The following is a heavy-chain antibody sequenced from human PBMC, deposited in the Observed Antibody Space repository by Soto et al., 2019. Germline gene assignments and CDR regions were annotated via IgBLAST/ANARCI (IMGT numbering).Heavy chain of an antibody. CDR3: ARDGNYYDSSGYLPFQH. J-gene: IGHJ1*01. Sequence: QVQLVESGGGVVQPGRSLRLSCAASGFTFSSYAMHWVRQAPGKGLEWVAVISYDGSNKYYADSVKGRFTISRDNSKNTLYLQMSSLRAEDTAVYYCARDGNYYDSSGYLPFQHWGQGTLVTVSS. V-gene: IGHV3-30-3*01. CDR2: ISYDGSNK. D-gene: IGHD3-22*01. CDR1: GFTFSSYA.